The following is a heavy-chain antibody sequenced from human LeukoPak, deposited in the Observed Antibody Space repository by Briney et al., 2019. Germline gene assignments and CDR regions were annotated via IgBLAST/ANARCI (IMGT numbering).Heavy chain of an antibody. CDR3: ARGGVDYYDSSGYSLDY. CDR2: IYYSGST. CDR1: GFTFSSYD. V-gene: IGHV4-39*01. Sequence: GSLRLSCAASGFTFSSYDMSWIRQPPGKGLEWIGSIYYSGSTYYNPSLKSRVTISVDTSKNQFSLKLSSVTAADTAVYYCARGGVDYYDSSGYSLDYWGQGTLVTVSS. J-gene: IGHJ4*02. D-gene: IGHD3-22*01.